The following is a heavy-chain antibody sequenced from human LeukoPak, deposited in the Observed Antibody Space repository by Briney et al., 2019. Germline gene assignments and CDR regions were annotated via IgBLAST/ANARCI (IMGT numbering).Heavy chain of an antibody. J-gene: IGHJ4*02. D-gene: IGHD5-18*01. CDR1: GYTFISYG. V-gene: IGHV1-18*01. Sequence: GASVKVSCKASGYTFISYGISWVRQAPGQGLEWMGWISGYNGNTNYAQKLQGRVTTTTDTSTSTVYMELRSLRCDDTAVYYCARGWGYSYEYYFDFWGQGTLVTVSS. CDR3: ARGWGYSYEYYFDF. CDR2: ISGYNGNT.